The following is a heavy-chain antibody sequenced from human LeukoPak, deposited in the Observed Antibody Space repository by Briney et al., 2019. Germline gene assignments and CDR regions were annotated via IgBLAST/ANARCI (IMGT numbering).Heavy chain of an antibody. CDR3: ARVGIAARHFDY. V-gene: IGHV4-4*08. D-gene: IGHD6-6*01. Sequence: SETLSLTCTVSGGSISSYYWSWIRQPPGKGLEWIGYIYTSGSTNYNPSLKSRVTISVDTSKNQFSLKLSSVTAADTAVYYCARVGIAARHFDYWGQGTLVTVSS. CDR1: GGSISSYY. J-gene: IGHJ4*02. CDR2: IYTSGST.